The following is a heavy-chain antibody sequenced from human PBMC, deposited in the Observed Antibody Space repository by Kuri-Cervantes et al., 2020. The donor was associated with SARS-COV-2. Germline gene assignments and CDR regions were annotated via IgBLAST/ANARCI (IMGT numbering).Heavy chain of an antibody. CDR3: ASAENGGYYYGMDV. D-gene: IGHD4-23*01. V-gene: IGHV1-18*01. J-gene: IGHJ6*02. Sequence: ASVKVSCKASGFTFTSSAMQWVRQARGQRLEWMGWISAYNGNTNYAQKLQGRVTMTTDTSTSTAYMELRSLRSDDTAVYYCASAENGGYYYGMDVWGQGTTVTVSS. CDR1: GFTFTSSA. CDR2: ISAYNGNT.